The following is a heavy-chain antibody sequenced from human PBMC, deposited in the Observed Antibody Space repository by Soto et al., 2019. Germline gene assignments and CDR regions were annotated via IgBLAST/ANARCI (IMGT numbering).Heavy chain of an antibody. J-gene: IGHJ5*02. Sequence: SETLSLTCTVSGASINNGDYYWSWVRQPPGKGLEWIGYIPSRGRPFYNPSLTSRGTISADTSKNQLSLQLTSVTAADTAVYYCARDTYSGYDFGLWGQGTLVTVSS. CDR1: GASINNGDYY. CDR2: IPSRGRP. D-gene: IGHD5-12*01. CDR3: ARDTYSGYDFGL. V-gene: IGHV4-30-4*01.